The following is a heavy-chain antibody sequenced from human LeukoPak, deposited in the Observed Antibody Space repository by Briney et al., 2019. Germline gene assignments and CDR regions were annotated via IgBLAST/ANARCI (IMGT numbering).Heavy chain of an antibody. CDR2: IYYNGST. Sequence: SETLSLTCTVSGGSISSYYWNWIRQPPGKGLEWIGYIYYNGSTNYNPSLKSRVTISVDSSKNQLSLKLSSVTAADTAVYYCASSGDRLSAFDPWGQGTLVTVSS. V-gene: IGHV4-59*01. D-gene: IGHD7-27*01. J-gene: IGHJ5*02. CDR1: GGSISSYY. CDR3: ASSGDRLSAFDP.